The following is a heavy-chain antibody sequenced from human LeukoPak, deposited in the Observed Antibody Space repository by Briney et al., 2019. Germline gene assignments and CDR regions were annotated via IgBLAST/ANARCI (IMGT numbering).Heavy chain of an antibody. D-gene: IGHD6-13*01. CDR2: ISGSGGYT. CDR1: GFTFSTYA. V-gene: IGHV3-23*01. J-gene: IGHJ4*02. CDR3: AKDIAAANDY. Sequence: GGSLRLSCAASGFTFSTYAMIWVRQAPGKGLGWVSAISGSGGYTYYADSVKGRFTISRDNSKNTLYLQMDSLRAEDTAVYYCAKDIAAANDYWGQGTLVTVSS.